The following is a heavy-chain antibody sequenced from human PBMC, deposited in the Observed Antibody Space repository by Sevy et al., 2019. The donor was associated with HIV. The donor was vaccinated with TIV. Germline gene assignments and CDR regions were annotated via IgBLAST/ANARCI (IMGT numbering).Heavy chain of an antibody. J-gene: IGHJ3*02. CDR2: INHSGST. D-gene: IGHD2-2*01. CDR3: ARHCSSSSCSHAFDI. CDR1: GGSLSGYY. Sequence: SETLSLTCAVYGGSLSGYYWSWIRQPPGKGLEWVGEINHSGSTNYNPSHKSRVTISVDTSNNQFSLKLSSVTAADTAVYYCARHCSSSSCSHAFDIWGQGTMVTVSS. V-gene: IGHV4-34*01.